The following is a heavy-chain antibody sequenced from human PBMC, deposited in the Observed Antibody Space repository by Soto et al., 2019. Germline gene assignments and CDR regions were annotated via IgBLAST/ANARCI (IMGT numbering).Heavy chain of an antibody. CDR3: ARDVYVVVAATHYYYGMDV. CDR2: IYYSGST. Sequence: KTSETLSLTCTVSGGSISSGDYYWSWIRQPPGKGLEWIGYIYYSGSTYYNPSLKSRVTISVDTSKNQFSLKLSSVTAADTAVYYCARDVYVVVAATHYYYGMDVWGQGTTVTVSS. V-gene: IGHV4-30-4*01. D-gene: IGHD2-15*01. CDR1: GGSISSGDYY. J-gene: IGHJ6*02.